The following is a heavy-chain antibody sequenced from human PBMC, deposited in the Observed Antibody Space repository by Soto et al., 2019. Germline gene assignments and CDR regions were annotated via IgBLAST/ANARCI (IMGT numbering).Heavy chain of an antibody. CDR2: ISGSGGTT. D-gene: IGHD5-18*01. V-gene: IGHV3-23*01. CDR3: VRNTGWDTPMVH. Sequence: LRLSCAASGFTFSSYAMSWVRQAPGKKREWVSAISGSGGTTYYADSVKGRFTISRDNSKNTLYLQMNSLRAEDTAVYYCVRNTGWDTPMVHWGQGTLVTVSS. J-gene: IGHJ4*02. CDR1: GFTFSSYA.